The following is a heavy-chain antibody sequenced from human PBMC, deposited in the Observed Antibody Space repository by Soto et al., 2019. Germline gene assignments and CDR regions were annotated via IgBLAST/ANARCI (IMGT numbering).Heavy chain of an antibody. V-gene: IGHV3-73*02. Sequence: EVQLVESGGGLVHPGGSLKLSCAASGFPFNGSAMHWVRQASGKGLEWVGRIRSKPNNYATAYAAPLKGRFTISRDDSKNTAYLQMNSLKTEDAAVYYCAGDFYYTMDVWGQGTTVTVSS. CDR1: GFPFNGSA. CDR3: AGDFYYTMDV. CDR2: IRSKPNNYAT. J-gene: IGHJ6*02.